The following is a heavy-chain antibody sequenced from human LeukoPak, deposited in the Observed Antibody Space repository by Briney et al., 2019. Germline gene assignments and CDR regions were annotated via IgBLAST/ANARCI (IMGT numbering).Heavy chain of an antibody. D-gene: IGHD1-7*01. V-gene: IGHV4-34*01. CDR1: GGSFSGYY. CDR2: INHSGST. J-gene: IGHJ4*02. CDR3: ARGRELWPRYYFDY. Sequence: PSETLSLTCAVYGGSFSGYYWSWIRQPPGKGLEWIGEINHSGSTNYNPSLKSRVTISVDTSKNQFSLKLSSVTAADTAVYYCARGRELWPRYYFDYWGQGTLVTVSS.